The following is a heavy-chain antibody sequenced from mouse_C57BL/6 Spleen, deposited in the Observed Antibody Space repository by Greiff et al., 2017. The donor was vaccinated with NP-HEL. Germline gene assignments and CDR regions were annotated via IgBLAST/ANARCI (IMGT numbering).Heavy chain of an antibody. CDR1: GFTFSSYA. D-gene: IGHD1-1*01. V-gene: IGHV5-4*01. CDR2: ISDGGSYT. CDR3: ARDGVTTVVDHAMDY. J-gene: IGHJ4*01. Sequence: DVMLVESGGGLVKPGGSLKLSCAASGFTFSSYAMSWVRQTPEKRLEWVATISDGGSYTYYPDNVKGRFTISRDNAKNNLYLQMSHLKSEDTAMYYCARDGVTTVVDHAMDYWGQGTSVTVSS.